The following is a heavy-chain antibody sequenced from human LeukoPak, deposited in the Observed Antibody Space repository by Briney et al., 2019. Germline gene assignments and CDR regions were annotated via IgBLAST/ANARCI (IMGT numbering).Heavy chain of an antibody. CDR3: ARVQRGIAVALDY. CDR2: ISTTGSSI. Sequence: GGSLRLSCAASGFTFSSYEMNWVRQAPGKGLGWVSYISTTGSSIYYADSVKGRVSISRDNVKNLLYLQMNSLRAEDTAVYYCARVQRGIAVALDYWGQGTLATVSS. V-gene: IGHV3-48*03. D-gene: IGHD6-19*01. CDR1: GFTFSSYE. J-gene: IGHJ4*02.